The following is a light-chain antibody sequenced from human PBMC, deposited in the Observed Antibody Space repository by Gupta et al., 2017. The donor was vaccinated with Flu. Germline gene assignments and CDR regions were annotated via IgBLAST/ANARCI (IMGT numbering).Light chain of an antibody. CDR1: QSISSY. CDR3: KQSYV. Sequence: DLQMTQSPSSLSASVGDRVTITCRASQSISSYLNWYQQKPGKAPKLLIYAASSLQSGFPSRFSGSGSGTDFTLTISSLQPEDFATYYWKQSYVFGQGTKVEIK. V-gene: IGKV1-39*01. CDR2: AAS. J-gene: IGKJ1*01.